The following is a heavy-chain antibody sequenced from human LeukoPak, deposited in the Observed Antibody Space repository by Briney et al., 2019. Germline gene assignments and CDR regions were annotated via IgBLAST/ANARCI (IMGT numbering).Heavy chain of an antibody. V-gene: IGHV1-69*13. Sequence: VASVKVSCKASGGTFSSYAFSWVRQAPGQGLEWMGGIIPIFGTGNYAQKFQGRVTITADESTSTAYMELSSLRSEDTAVYYCANIVRGRGGRDIWGQGTMVTVSS. CDR2: IIPIFGTG. J-gene: IGHJ3*02. D-gene: IGHD2/OR15-2a*01. CDR1: GGTFSSYA. CDR3: ANIVRGRGGRDI.